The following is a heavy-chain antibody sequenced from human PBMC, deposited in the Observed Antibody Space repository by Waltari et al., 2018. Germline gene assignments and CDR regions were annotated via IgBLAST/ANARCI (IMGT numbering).Heavy chain of an antibody. CDR3: ARGVVYYYYGMDV. J-gene: IGHJ6*02. Sequence: QVQLQESGPGLVKPSETLSLTCTVPGGSISSHHWRCIRQPPGKGMEWIGYIYSSGSTNYNPSLKSRVTISVDTSKNQFSLKLSSVTAADTAVYYCARGVVYYYYGMDVWGQGTTVTVSS. D-gene: IGHD2-15*01. CDR1: GGSISSHH. V-gene: IGHV4-59*11. CDR2: IYSSGST.